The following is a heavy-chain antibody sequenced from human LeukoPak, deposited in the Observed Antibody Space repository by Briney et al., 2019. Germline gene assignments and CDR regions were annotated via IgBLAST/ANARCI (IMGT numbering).Heavy chain of an antibody. CDR1: GESFSGYH. CDR2: INHRGST. Sequence: PSETLSLTCAVYGESFSGYHWSWIRQPPGKGLEWIGEINHRGSTNYNPSLKSRVTMSVDTSKNQFSLKLSSVTAADTAVYYCARGRGAARFVTIEFDYWGQGALVTVSS. J-gene: IGHJ4*02. CDR3: ARGRGAARFVTIEFDY. D-gene: IGHD6-6*01. V-gene: IGHV4-34*01.